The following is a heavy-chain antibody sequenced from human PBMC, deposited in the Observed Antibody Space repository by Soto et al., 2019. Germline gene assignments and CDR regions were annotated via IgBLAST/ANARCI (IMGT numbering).Heavy chain of an antibody. V-gene: IGHV4-34*01. Sequence: SETLSLTCSVSGGSFSCYFWTWIRQPPGKGLEWLAEINHSGITNYNPSVESRVSMSVDTSKNQFSLRLYSVTAADTAVYYCVRGPYNYNSRYFDFWGQGTLVTVSS. D-gene: IGHD1-1*01. CDR3: VRGPYNYNSRYFDF. CDR2: INHSGIT. J-gene: IGHJ4*02. CDR1: GGSFSCYF.